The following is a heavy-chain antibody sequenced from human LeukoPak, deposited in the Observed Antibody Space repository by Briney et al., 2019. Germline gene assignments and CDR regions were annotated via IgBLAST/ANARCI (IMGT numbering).Heavy chain of an antibody. J-gene: IGHJ3*02. Sequence: SGTLSLTCAVSGGSISSSNWWSWVRQPPGKGLEWIGEIYHSGSTNYNPSLKSRVTISVDKSKNQFSLKLSSVTAADTAVYYCARHYRGALAGTMGAFDIWGQGTMVTVSS. D-gene: IGHD6-19*01. CDR1: GGSISSSNW. CDR2: IYHSGST. V-gene: IGHV4-4*02. CDR3: ARHYRGALAGTMGAFDI.